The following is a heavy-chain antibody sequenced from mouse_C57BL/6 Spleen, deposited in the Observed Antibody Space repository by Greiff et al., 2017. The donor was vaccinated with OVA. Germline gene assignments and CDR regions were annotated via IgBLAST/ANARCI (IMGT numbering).Heavy chain of an antibody. Sequence: DVKLVESGPELVKPGASVKMSCKASGYTFTDYNMHWVKQSHGKSLEWIGYINPNNGGTSYNQKFKGKATLTVNKSSSTAYMELRSLTSEDSAVYYCARRNWDAGYWGQGTTLTVAS. J-gene: IGHJ2*01. CDR1: GYTFTDYN. V-gene: IGHV1-22*01. CDR2: INPNNGGT. D-gene: IGHD4-1*01. CDR3: ARRNWDAGY.